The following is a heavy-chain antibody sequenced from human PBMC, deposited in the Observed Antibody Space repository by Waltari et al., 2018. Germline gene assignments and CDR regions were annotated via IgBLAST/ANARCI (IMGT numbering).Heavy chain of an antibody. Sequence: QVQLAESGGGVVQPGRSLRLSCAASGFPFSSYAFHWVRQSPDKGLEWVALISFDENDKYYADSVKGRFTISRDNSENTLYLQMNSLRPEDTAVYYCARDEVPGKFDSWGQGTLVTVSS. CDR3: ARDEVPGKFDS. CDR2: ISFDENDK. D-gene: IGHD1-26*01. J-gene: IGHJ4*02. V-gene: IGHV3-30-3*01. CDR1: GFPFSSYA.